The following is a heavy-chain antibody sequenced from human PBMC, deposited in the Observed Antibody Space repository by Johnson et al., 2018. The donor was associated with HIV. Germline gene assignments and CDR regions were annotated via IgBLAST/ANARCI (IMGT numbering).Heavy chain of an antibody. CDR2: ISGSGGST. D-gene: IGHD6-13*01. CDR1: GFTFSSYA. J-gene: IGHJ3*02. V-gene: IGHV3-23*04. CDR3: ARGDLAAAGNGAFDI. Sequence: VQLVESGGGLVQPGGSLRLSCAASGFTFSSYAMSCVRQAPGKGLEWVSAISGSGGSTYYADSVTGRFTISRANSKNTLYLKMNSLRAADTAVYYCARGDLAAAGNGAFDIWGQGTMVTVTS.